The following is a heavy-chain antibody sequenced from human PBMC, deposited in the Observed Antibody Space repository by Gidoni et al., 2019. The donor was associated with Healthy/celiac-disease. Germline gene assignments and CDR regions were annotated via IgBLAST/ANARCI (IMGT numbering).Heavy chain of an antibody. D-gene: IGHD1-7*01. CDR2: ISSSSSTI. CDR3: ARSGWNYPNYFDY. V-gene: IGHV3-48*01. Sequence: EVHLVESVRGLVQPGGSLRLSCAASGFPFSSYSMNWVRQAPGKGLEWVSYISSSSSTIYYADSVKGRFTISRDNAKNSLYLQMNSLRAEDTAVYYCARSGWNYPNYFDYWGQGTLVTVSS. CDR1: GFPFSSYS. J-gene: IGHJ4*02.